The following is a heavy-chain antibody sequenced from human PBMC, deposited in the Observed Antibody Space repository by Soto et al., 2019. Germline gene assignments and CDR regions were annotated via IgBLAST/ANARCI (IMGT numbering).Heavy chain of an antibody. V-gene: IGHV1-3*01. CDR2: INAGNGNT. CDR3: ARGEMITFGGVIVSLWFDP. J-gene: IGHJ5*02. CDR1: GYTFTSYA. Sequence: ASVKVSCKASGYTFTSYAMHWVSQAPGQRLEWMGWINAGNGNTKYSQKFQGRVTITRDTSASTAYMELSSLRSEDTAVYYCARGEMITFGGVIVSLWFDPWGQGTLVTVSS. D-gene: IGHD3-16*02.